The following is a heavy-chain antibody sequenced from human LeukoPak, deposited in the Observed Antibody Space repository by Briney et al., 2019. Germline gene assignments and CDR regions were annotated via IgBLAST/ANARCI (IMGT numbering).Heavy chain of an antibody. D-gene: IGHD3-10*01. J-gene: IGHJ4*02. Sequence: GGTLRLSCSASGFTFANYAMHWVRQAPGKGLEYVSDITTSDGTAYYADSVKGSFTTSRDNAKNTLYLQMSGLRVEDTAVYYCAGQYYGSGRNNCDYWGQGALVTVSS. CDR2: ITTSDGTA. V-gene: IGHV3-64D*06. CDR3: AGQYYGSGRNNCDY. CDR1: GFTFANYA.